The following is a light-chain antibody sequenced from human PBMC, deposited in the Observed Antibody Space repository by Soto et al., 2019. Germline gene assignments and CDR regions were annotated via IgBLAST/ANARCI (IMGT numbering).Light chain of an antibody. CDR1: TIDVGSYNL. Sequence: QSALTQPASVSGSPGQSISISCTGTTIDVGSYNLVSWYQKHPGKAPKLIIYKGSERPSGVSNRFSGSKSGNTASLTISGLQAEDEAEYYCCSYGGSSSFVIFGGGTKLTVL. CDR3: CSYGGSSSFVI. V-gene: IGLV2-23*03. J-gene: IGLJ2*01. CDR2: KGS.